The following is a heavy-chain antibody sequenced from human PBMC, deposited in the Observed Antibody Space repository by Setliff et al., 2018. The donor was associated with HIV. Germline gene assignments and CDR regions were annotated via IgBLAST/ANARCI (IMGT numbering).Heavy chain of an antibody. D-gene: IGHD2-15*01. Sequence: PGGSLRLSCVASGFTFSRSWMDWVRQAPGKGLEWVASMNTDGSVKYHVDSARGRFTISRDNTKNSLYLQMNSLRVEDTAVYYCARDSGWSAFDMWGQGTMVTVS. CDR3: ARDSGWSAFDM. CDR1: GFTFSRSW. V-gene: IGHV3-7*03. CDR2: MNTDGSVK. J-gene: IGHJ3*02.